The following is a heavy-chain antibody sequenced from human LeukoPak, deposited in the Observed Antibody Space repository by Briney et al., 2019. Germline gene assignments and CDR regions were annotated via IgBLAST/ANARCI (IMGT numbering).Heavy chain of an antibody. CDR3: ARLLPESEGLLWFDY. CDR1: GYSFTNYW. CDR2: IYPGDSDT. J-gene: IGHJ4*02. V-gene: IGHV5-51*01. D-gene: IGHD3-10*01. Sequence: GESLKISCKGSGYSFTNYWIGWVRQMPGKGLEWMGIIYPGDSDTRYSPSFQGQVTISADKSISTAYLQWGSLKASDTAMYYCARLLPESEGLLWFDYWGQGTLVTVSS.